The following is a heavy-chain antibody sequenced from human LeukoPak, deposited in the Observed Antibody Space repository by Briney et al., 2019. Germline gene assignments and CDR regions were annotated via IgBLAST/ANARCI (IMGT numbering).Heavy chain of an antibody. CDR1: GYTFTGYY. CDR3: ARGLGVLWFGDSPLGY. J-gene: IGHJ4*02. D-gene: IGHD3-10*01. CDR2: INPNSGGT. V-gene: IGHV1-2*02. Sequence: ASVKVSCKASGYTFTGYYMHWVRQAPGQGLEWMGWINPNSGGTNYAQKFQGRVTMTRNTSISTAYMELSSLRSEDTAVYYCARGLGVLWFGDSPLGYWGQGTLVTVSS.